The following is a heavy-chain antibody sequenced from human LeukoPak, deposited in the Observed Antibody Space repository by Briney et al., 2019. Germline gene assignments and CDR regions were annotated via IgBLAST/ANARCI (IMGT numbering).Heavy chain of an antibody. CDR3: AKTYSSSRAHYYYHYYMDV. D-gene: IGHD6-13*01. J-gene: IGHJ6*03. V-gene: IGHV3-23*01. Sequence: GGSLRLSCAASGFTFSSYGMSWVRQAPGKGLEWVSAISGSSGSTYYADSVKGRFTISRDNSKNTLYLQMNSLRAEDTAVYYCAKTYSSSRAHYYYHYYMDVWGKGTTVTISS. CDR2: ISGSSGST. CDR1: GFTFSSYG.